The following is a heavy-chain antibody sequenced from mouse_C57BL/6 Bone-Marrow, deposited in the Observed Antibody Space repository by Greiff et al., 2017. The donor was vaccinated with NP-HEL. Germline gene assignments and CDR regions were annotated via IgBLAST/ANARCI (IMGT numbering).Heavy chain of an antibody. CDR1: GYSFTGYF. CDR3: ARGGSSMVAFDD. D-gene: IGHD2-10*02. Sequence: VQLQQSGPELVKPGDSVKLSCKASGYSFTGYFMNWVMQSHGKSLEWIGRINPYNGDTFYNQKFKGKATLTVDNSSSTAHMERRSLTSEDAAVYYGARGGSSMVAFDDWGKGTTLTVSS. V-gene: IGHV1-20*01. CDR2: INPYNGDT. J-gene: IGHJ2*01.